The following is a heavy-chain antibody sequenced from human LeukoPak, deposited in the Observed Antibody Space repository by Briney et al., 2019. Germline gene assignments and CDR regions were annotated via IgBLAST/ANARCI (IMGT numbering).Heavy chain of an antibody. CDR2: ISSGSSTI. CDR3: ANTYYDYVWGSN. J-gene: IGHJ4*02. V-gene: IGHV3-48*02. D-gene: IGHD3-16*01. Sequence: GGSLRLSCAASGFTFSSYSMNWVRQAPGKGLERVSYISSGSSTIYYADSVKGRFTISRDNAKNSLYLQMNSLRDEDTAVYYCANTYYDYVWGSNWGQGTLVTVSS. CDR1: GFTFSSYS.